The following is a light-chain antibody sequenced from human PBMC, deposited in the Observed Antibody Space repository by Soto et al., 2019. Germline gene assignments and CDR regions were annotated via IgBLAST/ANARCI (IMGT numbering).Light chain of an antibody. V-gene: IGKV3-11*01. J-gene: IGKJ1*01. CDR2: NAS. CDR1: QSVSSY. Sequence: EIVLTQSPATLSLSPGERATHSCRASQSVSSYLAWYQQKPGQAPRLLIYNASNRATGIPARFSGSGSGTDFTLTISSLEPEDFAVYYCQQRGNWPGTFGQGTKVEI. CDR3: QQRGNWPGT.